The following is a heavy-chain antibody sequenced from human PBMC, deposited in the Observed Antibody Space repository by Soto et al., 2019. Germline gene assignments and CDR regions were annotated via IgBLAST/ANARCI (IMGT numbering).Heavy chain of an antibody. D-gene: IGHD6-13*01. Sequence: SVKVSCKASGGTFSSYAIGWVRQAPGQGLEWMGGIIPIFGTANYAQKFQGRVTITADESTSTAYMELSSLRSEDTAVYYCARDFAAAGQSFDYWGQGTLVTVSS. CDR3: ARDFAAAGQSFDY. J-gene: IGHJ4*02. V-gene: IGHV1-69*13. CDR2: IIPIFGTA. CDR1: GGTFSSYA.